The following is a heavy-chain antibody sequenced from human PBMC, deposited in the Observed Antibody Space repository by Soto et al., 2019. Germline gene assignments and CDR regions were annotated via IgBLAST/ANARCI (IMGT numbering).Heavy chain of an antibody. CDR1: GFSFSSYA. CDR2: ISTSGRDT. V-gene: IGHV3-23*01. J-gene: IGHJ6*02. D-gene: IGHD6-19*01. CDR3: SKDLGSSGWLFFGLDV. Sequence: EVQLLESGGGLVQPGGSLRLSCAASGFSFSSYAMNWVRQAPGKGLEWVSGISTSGRDTYYADSVKGRFTISRDNSKSTLYLLMNSLRAEETAIYYCSKDLGSSGWLFFGLDVWGRGTTVIASS.